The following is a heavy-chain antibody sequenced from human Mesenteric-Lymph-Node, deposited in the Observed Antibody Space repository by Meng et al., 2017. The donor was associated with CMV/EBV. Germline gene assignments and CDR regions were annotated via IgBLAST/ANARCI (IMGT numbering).Heavy chain of an antibody. CDR2: IKQDGSEK. Sequence: GGSLRLSCAASGFTFSSYWMSWVRQAPGKGLEWVANIKQDGSEKYYVDAVKGLFTISRDNAKNSLYLQMNSLRAEDTAVYYSARDRDHFWSRHYYGMDVWGQGTTVTVSS. V-gene: IGHV3-7*01. J-gene: IGHJ6*02. CDR3: ARDRDHFWSRHYYGMDV. CDR1: GFTFSSYW. D-gene: IGHD1-14*01.